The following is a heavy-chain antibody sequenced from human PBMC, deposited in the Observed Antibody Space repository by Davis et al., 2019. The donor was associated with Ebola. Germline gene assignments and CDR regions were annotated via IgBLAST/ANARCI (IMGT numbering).Heavy chain of an antibody. CDR1: GYTFTSYY. Sequence: ASVKVSCKASGYTFTSYYMHWVRQAPGQGLEWMGIINPSGGSTSYAQKFQGRVTMTRDTSTSTVYMELRSLRSDDTAVYYCARVLGYCSGGSCLPDYWGQGTLVTVSS. D-gene: IGHD2-15*01. J-gene: IGHJ4*02. CDR3: ARVLGYCSGGSCLPDY. V-gene: IGHV1-46*01. CDR2: INPSGGST.